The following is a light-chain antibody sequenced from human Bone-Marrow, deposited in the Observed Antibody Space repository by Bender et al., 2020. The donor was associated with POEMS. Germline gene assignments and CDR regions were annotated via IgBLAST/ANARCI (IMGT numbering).Light chain of an antibody. CDR1: SSNIGAGYG. Sequence: QSVLTQPPSVSEAPGQRVTISCTGSSSNIGAGYGVHWYQQLPGTAPKLLIYRNSDRPSGVPDRFSGSKSGTSVSLAITGLQAQDEADYYCCSYAGSTTYVVFGGGTKLTVL. J-gene: IGLJ2*01. V-gene: IGLV1-40*01. CDR2: RNS. CDR3: CSYAGSTTYVV.